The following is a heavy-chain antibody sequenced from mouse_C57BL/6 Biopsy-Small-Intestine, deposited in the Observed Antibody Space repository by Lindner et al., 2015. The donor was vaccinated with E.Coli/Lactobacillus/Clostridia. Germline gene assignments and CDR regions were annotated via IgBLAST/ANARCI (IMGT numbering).Heavy chain of an antibody. CDR2: INPSTGGT. J-gene: IGHJ4*01. Sequence: VQLQESGPELVKPGASVKISCKASGYSFTGYYMHWVKQSPEKSLEWIGEINPSTGGTTYNQKFNAKATLTVDKSSSAAYMQLKSLTSEDSAVYYCARDSNDAMDYWGQGTSVTVSS. CDR1: GYSFTGYY. D-gene: IGHD2-5*01. CDR3: ARDSNDAMDY. V-gene: IGHV1-42*01.